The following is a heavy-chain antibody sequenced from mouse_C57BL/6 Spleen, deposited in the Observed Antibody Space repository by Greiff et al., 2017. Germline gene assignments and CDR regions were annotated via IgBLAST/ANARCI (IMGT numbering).Heavy chain of an antibody. Sequence: QVQLKQPGAELVKPGASVKLSCKASGYTFTSYWMHWVKQRPGQGLEWIGMIHPNSGSTNNNEKFKSKATLTVDKSSSTAYMQLSSLTSEDSAVYYCARSRAAQALYYFDYWGQGTTLTVSS. CDR3: ARSRAAQALYYFDY. J-gene: IGHJ2*01. V-gene: IGHV1-64*01. D-gene: IGHD3-2*02. CDR2: IHPNSGST. CDR1: GYTFTSYW.